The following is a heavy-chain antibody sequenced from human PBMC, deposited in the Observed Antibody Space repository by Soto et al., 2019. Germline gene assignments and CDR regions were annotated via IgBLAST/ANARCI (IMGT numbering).Heavy chain of an antibody. CDR3: ARDASDYDILTGYRDPYYYYGMDV. Sequence: TLSLTCTVSGGSISSGGYYWSWIRQHPGKGLEWIGYIYYSGSTYYNPSLKSRVTISVDTSKNQFSLKLSSVTAADTAVYYCARDASDYDILTGYRDPYYYYGMDVWGQGTTVTVSS. V-gene: IGHV4-31*03. CDR1: GGSISSGGYY. D-gene: IGHD3-9*01. CDR2: IYYSGST. J-gene: IGHJ6*02.